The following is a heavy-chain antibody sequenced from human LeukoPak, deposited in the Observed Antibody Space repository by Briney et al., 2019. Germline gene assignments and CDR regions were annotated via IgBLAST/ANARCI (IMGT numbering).Heavy chain of an antibody. CDR3: ARGSSWYGYSSGYDY. CDR2: IIPIFGTA. D-gene: IGHD6-19*01. V-gene: IGHV1-69*13. CDR1: GYTFSNYI. Sequence: GASVKVSCKASGYTFSNYIISWVRQAPGQGLEWMGGIIPIFGTANYAQKFQGRVTITADESTSTAYMELSSLRSEDTAVYYCARGSSWYGYSSGYDYWGQGTLVTVSS. J-gene: IGHJ4*02.